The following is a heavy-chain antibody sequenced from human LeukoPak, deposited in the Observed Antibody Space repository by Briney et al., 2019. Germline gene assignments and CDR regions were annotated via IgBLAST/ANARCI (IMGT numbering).Heavy chain of an antibody. Sequence: ASVKVSCKASGYTSTGYYMHWVRQAPGQGLEWMGRINPNSGGTNYAQKFQGRVTMTGDTSISTAYMELSRLRSDDTAVYYCATLGTAIPWGIDYWGQGTLVTVSS. CDR2: INPNSGGT. D-gene: IGHD2-21*02. J-gene: IGHJ4*02. V-gene: IGHV1-2*06. CDR1: GYTSTGYY. CDR3: ATLGTAIPWGIDY.